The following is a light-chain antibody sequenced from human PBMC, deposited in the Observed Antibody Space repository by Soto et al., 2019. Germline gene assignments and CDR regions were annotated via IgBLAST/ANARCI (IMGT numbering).Light chain of an antibody. J-gene: IGKJ1*01. CDR2: GAS. V-gene: IGKV3D-15*01. Sequence: EIVLTQSPATLSLSPGERATLSFRASPSVTNFLAWYQQKPGQSPRLLIYGASTRATGIPARFSGSGSGTEFTLTISSLQSEDFAVYYCQQYNNWWTFGQGTKVDIK. CDR1: PSVTNF. CDR3: QQYNNWWT.